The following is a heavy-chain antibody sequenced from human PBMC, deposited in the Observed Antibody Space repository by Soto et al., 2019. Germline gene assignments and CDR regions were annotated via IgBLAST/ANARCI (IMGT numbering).Heavy chain of an antibody. V-gene: IGHV1-3*01. CDR2: INAGNGNT. Sequence: SVKVSLKASGYTFTGYAMHWVRQAPGQRLEWMGWINAGNGNTKYSQKFQGRVTITRDTSASTAYMELSSLRSEDTAVYYCASGAITMVRGVIIPIDYYYYGMDVWGQGTTVTVSS. CDR1: GYTFTGYA. J-gene: IGHJ6*02. D-gene: IGHD3-10*01. CDR3: ASGAITMVRGVIIPIDYYYYGMDV.